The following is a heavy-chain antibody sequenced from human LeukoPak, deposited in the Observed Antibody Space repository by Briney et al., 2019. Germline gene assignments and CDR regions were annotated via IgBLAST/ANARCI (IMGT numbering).Heavy chain of an antibody. CDR1: GYTFTGYY. Sequence: ASVKVSCKASGYTFTGYYMHWVRQAPGQGLEWMGWLHPNSGGTNYAQKFQGRVTMTRDTYISTAYMELSRLRSDDTAVYYCAKVYNRNDRGGPLNYFDYWGQGTLVTVSS. D-gene: IGHD1-1*01. V-gene: IGHV1-2*02. CDR2: LHPNSGGT. J-gene: IGHJ4*02. CDR3: AKVYNRNDRGGPLNYFDY.